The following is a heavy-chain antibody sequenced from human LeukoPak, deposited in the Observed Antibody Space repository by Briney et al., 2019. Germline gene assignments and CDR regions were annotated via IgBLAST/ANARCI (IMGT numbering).Heavy chain of an antibody. CDR2: IYYSGST. CDR3: ARGYRWVQGT. CDR1: GGSISSFY. J-gene: IGHJ5*02. V-gene: IGHV4-59*01. Sequence: SETLSLTCTVSGGSISSFYWSWIRQPPGKGLEWIGYIYYSGSTNYNPSLKSRVTISVDTSKNQFSLKLSSVTAADTAVYYCARGYRWVQGTWGQGTLVTVSS. D-gene: IGHD5-18*01.